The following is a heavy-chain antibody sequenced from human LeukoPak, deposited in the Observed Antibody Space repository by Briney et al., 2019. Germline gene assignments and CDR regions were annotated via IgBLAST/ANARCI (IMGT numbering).Heavy chain of an antibody. CDR1: GGSIYNYY. V-gene: IGHV4-59*08. CDR3: ARHFFGGYFFP. D-gene: IGHD2-21*02. CDR2: LSGSGSS. Sequence: SETLSLTCTFSGGSIYNYYCSWIRQPPGKGLEWIGSLSGSGSSNYNPALKSRVAISVDTSENQFSLRLNSVTAADTAVYYCARHFFGGYFFPWGQGTLVIVSS. J-gene: IGHJ5*02.